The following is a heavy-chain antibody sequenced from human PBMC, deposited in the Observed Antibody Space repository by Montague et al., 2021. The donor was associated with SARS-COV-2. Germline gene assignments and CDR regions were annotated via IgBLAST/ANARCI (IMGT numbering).Heavy chain of an antibody. V-gene: IGHV4-34*01. CDR1: GGSFSGYY. J-gene: IGHJ6*03. CDR2: INHGGST. D-gene: IGHD2-2*02. Sequence: SKTLSLTCAVHGGSFSGYYWNWIRQRPGKGLEWIGEINHGGSTNYNPSLKNRLTISTDTSKNQFSLKLTSVAATDTAVYYCARLRDGVVPSPILGIGPYFTYYYVDVWAKGTTVTVS. CDR3: ARLRDGVVPSPILGIGPYFTYYYVDV.